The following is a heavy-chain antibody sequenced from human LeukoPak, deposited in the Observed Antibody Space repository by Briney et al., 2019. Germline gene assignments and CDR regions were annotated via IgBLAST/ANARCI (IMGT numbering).Heavy chain of an antibody. Sequence: PGRSLRLSCAASGFTFDDYAMHWVRQAPGKGLEWVSGISWNSGSIGYADSVKGRFTISRDNAKNSLYLQMNSLRAEDTALYYCSASSGYDAGFDIWGQETMVTVSS. CDR2: ISWNSGSI. CDR3: SASSGYDAGFDI. V-gene: IGHV3-9*01. CDR1: GFTFDDYA. D-gene: IGHD5-12*01. J-gene: IGHJ3*02.